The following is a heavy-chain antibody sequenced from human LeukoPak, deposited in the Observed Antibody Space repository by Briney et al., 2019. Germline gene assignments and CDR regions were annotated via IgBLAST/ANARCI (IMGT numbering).Heavy chain of an antibody. V-gene: IGHV5-51*01. D-gene: IGHD4-23*01. Sequence: GESLKISCQGSGYSFSTSWIGWVRRMPGKGLEWMGIIYPSDSDTRYSTSFQGQVNISADKSISTAYLQWSSLKASDTAIYFCARYGGSLKWGQGTLVTVSS. CDR2: IYPSDSDT. CDR1: GYSFSTSW. J-gene: IGHJ4*02. CDR3: ARYGGSLK.